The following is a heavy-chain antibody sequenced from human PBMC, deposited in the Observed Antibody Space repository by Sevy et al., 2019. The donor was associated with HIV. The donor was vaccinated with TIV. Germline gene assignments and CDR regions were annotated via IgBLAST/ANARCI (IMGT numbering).Heavy chain of an antibody. CDR3: AGENAWGRGYS. CDR1: GGSITSLY. V-gene: IGHV4-59*08. D-gene: IGHD1-26*01. J-gene: IGHJ4*02. Sequence: SEILSLTCTVSGGSITSLYWNWIRQPPGKGLEWIANIYYSGHINYNPSLKSRVTLSLDTSKNQFSLRLSSVTAADTAMYYCAGENAWGRGYSWGQGTLVTVSS. CDR2: IYYSGHI.